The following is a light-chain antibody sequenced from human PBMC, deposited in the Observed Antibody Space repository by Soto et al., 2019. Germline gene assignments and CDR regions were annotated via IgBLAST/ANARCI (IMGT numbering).Light chain of an antibody. J-gene: IGLJ2*01. CDR2: EVN. CDR3: SSYACNHNLDVI. Sequence: QSALTQPPSASGSPGQSVAISCSGSSSVDYNYVSWYQHHPGKAPKLMIYEVNKRPSGVPDRFSGSKSGNTASLTVSGLQAEDEADYYCSSYACNHNLDVIFGGGTKLAV. V-gene: IGLV2-8*01. CDR1: SSVDYNY.